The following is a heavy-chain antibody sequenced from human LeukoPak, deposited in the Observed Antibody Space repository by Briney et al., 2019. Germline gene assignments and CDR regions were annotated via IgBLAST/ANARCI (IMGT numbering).Heavy chain of an antibody. CDR3: ARGDSGSHLDY. CDR2: ISNNGGST. CDR1: GFTVSSNY. V-gene: IGHV3-64*01. D-gene: IGHD1-26*01. J-gene: IGHJ4*02. Sequence: PGGSLRLSCAASGFTVSSNYMSWVRQAPGKGLEYVSAISNNGGSTYYANSVKGRFTISRDNSKNTLSLQMGSLRAEDKAVYYCARGDSGSHLDYWGQGSLVTVSS.